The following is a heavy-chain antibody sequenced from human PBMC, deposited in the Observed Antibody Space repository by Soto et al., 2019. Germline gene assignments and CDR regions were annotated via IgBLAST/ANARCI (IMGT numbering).Heavy chain of an antibody. J-gene: IGHJ4*02. Sequence: EVQLVESGGGLVQPGGSLKLSCAASGFTFSGSSVHWVRQASGKGLEWVGRIRNKANSYATAYAASVRGRFTISSDDSKNTEFLQMNSLNTEDTAVYYCISHSPEDMIRTWGQGTLVTVSS. CDR3: ISHSPEDMIRT. CDR2: IRNKANSYAT. D-gene: IGHD2-15*01. CDR1: GFTFSGSS. V-gene: IGHV3-73*02.